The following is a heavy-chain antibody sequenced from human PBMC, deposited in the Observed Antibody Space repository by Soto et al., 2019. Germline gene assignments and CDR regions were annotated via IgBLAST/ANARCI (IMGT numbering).Heavy chain of an antibody. CDR3: ARDFGGFDP. CDR1: GYTFSNFA. CDR2: INAGNGNT. Sequence: ASVKVSCKASGYTFSNFAMHWVRQAPGQRLEWMGWINAGNGNTKYSQKFQGRVTITRDTSASTAYMEVSSLRSEDTAVYYCARDFGGFDPWGQGTLVTVSS. V-gene: IGHV1-3*01. D-gene: IGHD3-3*01. J-gene: IGHJ5*02.